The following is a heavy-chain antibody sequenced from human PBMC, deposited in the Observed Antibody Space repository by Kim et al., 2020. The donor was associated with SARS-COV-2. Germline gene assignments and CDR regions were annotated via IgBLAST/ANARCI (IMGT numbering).Heavy chain of an antibody. CDR1: GFTFSSYS. D-gene: IGHD6-19*01. CDR3: ASLLGIAVDQRGYYYYGMDV. CDR2: ISSSSSYI. J-gene: IGHJ6*02. Sequence: GGSLRLSCAASGFTFSSYSMNWVRQAPGKGLEWVSSISSSSSYIYYADSVKGRFTISRDNAKNSLYLQMNSLRAEDTAVYYCASLLGIAVDQRGYYYYGMDVWGQGTTVTVSS. V-gene: IGHV3-21*01.